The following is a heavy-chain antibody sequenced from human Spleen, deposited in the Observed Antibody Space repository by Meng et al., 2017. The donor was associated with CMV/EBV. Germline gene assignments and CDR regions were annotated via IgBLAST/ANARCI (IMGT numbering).Heavy chain of an antibody. CDR1: GGTFSSYA. D-gene: IGHD4-11*01. J-gene: IGHJ4*02. CDR3: ASGDYSNHLDY. CDR2: IIPILGIA. V-gene: IGHV1-69*10. Sequence: SVKVSCKASGGTFSSYAISWVRQAPGQGLEWMGGIIPILGIANYAQKFQGRVTITADKSTSTAYMELSSLRSEDTAVYYCASGDYSNHLDYWGQGTLVTVSS.